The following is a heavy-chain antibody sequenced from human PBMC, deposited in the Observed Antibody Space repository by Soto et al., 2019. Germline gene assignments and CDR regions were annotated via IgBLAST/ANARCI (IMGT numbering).Heavy chain of an antibody. D-gene: IGHD3-16*01. J-gene: IGHJ4*02. CDR2: IYYSGST. Sequence: QVQLQESGPGLVKPSETLSLTCTVSGGSISSYYWSWIRQPPGKGLEWIGYIYYSGSTNYNPSLNRRVTISVDTSKNQFSLKLSSVTAADTAVYYCARGGSYFDYWGQGTLVTVSS. CDR1: GGSISSYY. CDR3: ARGGSYFDY. V-gene: IGHV4-59*01.